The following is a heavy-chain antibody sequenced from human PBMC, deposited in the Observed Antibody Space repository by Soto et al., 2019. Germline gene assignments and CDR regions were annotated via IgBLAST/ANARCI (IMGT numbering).Heavy chain of an antibody. CDR3: ASCPLELLPREADRYYYYYGMDV. V-gene: IGHV1-69*13. CDR1: GGTFSSYA. Sequence: VASVKVSCKASGGTFSSYAISWVRQAPGQGLEWMGGIIPIFGTANYAQKFQGRVTITADESTSTAYMELSSLRSEDTAVYYCASCPLELLPREADRYYYYYGMDVWGQGTTVTVSS. J-gene: IGHJ6*02. CDR2: IIPIFGTA. D-gene: IGHD1-7*01.